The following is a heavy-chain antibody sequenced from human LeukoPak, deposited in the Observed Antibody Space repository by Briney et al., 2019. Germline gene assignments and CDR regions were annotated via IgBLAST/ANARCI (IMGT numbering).Heavy chain of an antibody. CDR3: ASDRVVVVPAAMPASPGSNYYYYYGMDV. J-gene: IGHJ6*02. CDR2: ISYDGSNK. CDR1: GFTLSNYG. V-gene: IGHV3-30*19. D-gene: IGHD2-2*01. Sequence: PGGSLRLSCAASGFTLSNYGMHWVRQAPCKGLEWVAVISYDGSNKYYADSVKGRFTISRDNSKNTLYLQMNSLRAEDTAVYYCASDRVVVVPAAMPASPGSNYYYYYGMDVWGQGTTVTVSS.